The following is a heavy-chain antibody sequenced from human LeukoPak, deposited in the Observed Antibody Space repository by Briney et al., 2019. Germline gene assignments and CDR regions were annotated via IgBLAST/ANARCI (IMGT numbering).Heavy chain of an antibody. CDR3: ATDAHSGYSYGYELVFDY. Sequence: ASVKVSCKASGYTFIAYYMHWVRQAPGQGLEWMGWINPNSGGTNYAQKFQGRVTMTRDTSISTAYMELSRLRSDDTAVYYCATDAHSGYSYGYELVFDYWGQGTLVTVSS. D-gene: IGHD5-18*01. J-gene: IGHJ4*02. V-gene: IGHV1-2*02. CDR2: INPNSGGT. CDR1: GYTFIAYY.